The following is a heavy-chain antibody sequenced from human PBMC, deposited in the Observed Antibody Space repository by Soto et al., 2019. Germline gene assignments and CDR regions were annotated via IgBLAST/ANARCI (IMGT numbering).Heavy chain of an antibody. D-gene: IGHD2-15*01. CDR3: EKTSGNLTPKYGMDV. J-gene: IGHJ6*02. V-gene: IGHV3-23*01. CDR2: ISGSGGST. CDR1: GFTFSSYA. Sequence: SGGSLRLSCAASGFTFSSYAMSWVRQAPGKGLEWVSAISGSGGSTYYADSVKGRFTISRDNSKNTLYLQMNSLRAEDTAVYYCEKTSGNLTPKYGMDVWGQGTTVTVSS.